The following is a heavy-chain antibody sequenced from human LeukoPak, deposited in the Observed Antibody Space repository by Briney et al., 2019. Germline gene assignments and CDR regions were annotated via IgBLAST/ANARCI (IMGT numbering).Heavy chain of an antibody. D-gene: IGHD4-17*01. J-gene: IGHJ4*02. CDR3: AKVGDYGDYALDY. CDR1: GFTFSIYG. CDR2: ISYDGSNK. V-gene: IGHV3-30*18. Sequence: GGSLRLSCAASGFTFSIYGMHWVRQAPGKGLEWVAVISYDGSNKYYADSVKGRFTISRDNSKNTLYLQMNSLRAEDTAVYYCAKVGDYGDYALDYWGQGTLVTVSS.